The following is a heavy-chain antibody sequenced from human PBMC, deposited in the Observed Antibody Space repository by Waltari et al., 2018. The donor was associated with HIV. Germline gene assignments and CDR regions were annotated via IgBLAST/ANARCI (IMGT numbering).Heavy chain of an antibody. Sequence: VQLVESGGTQVRPGGSLRLSCVGSGFLFGNHWLHWVRPVPGKGLKWIERITRDGRVFTNEGLVKCRFSISRDNTKNTRFLQLSRLTVDDSAVYYCARDVTRDYFGVYHSLFDVWGQGTTVTVSS. CDR2: ITRDGRVF. V-gene: IGHV3-74*03. J-gene: IGHJ6*02. CDR3: ARDVTRDYFGVYHSLFDV. D-gene: IGHD4-17*01. CDR1: GFLFGNHW.